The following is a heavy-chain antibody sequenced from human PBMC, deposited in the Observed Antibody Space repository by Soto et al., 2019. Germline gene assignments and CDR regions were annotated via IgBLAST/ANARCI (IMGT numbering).Heavy chain of an antibody. CDR3: ARGRGGRFINQLLNAFDI. Sequence: QVQLQESGPGLVKPSETLSLTCTVSGGSISSYYWSWIRQPPGKGLEWMGYIYYSGSTNYNPSLKSRVTISVDASKNQFSLKLSSVTAADTAVYYCARGRGGRFINQLLNAFDIWGQGTMVTVSS. D-gene: IGHD2-2*01. J-gene: IGHJ3*02. V-gene: IGHV4-59*01. CDR1: GGSISSYY. CDR2: IYYSGST.